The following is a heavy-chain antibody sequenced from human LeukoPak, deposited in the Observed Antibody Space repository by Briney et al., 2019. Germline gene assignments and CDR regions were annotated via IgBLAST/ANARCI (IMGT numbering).Heavy chain of an antibody. CDR3: ARVSVLRFLEWLLGPMDV. CDR2: ISAYNGNT. V-gene: IGHV1-18*01. D-gene: IGHD3-3*01. J-gene: IGHJ6*02. CDR1: GYTFSSCA. Sequence: PWASVTVSCKASGYTFSSCAINWVRQAPGQGLEWMGWISAYNGNTNYAQKLQGRVTMTTDTSTSTAYMELRSLRSDDTAVYYCARVSVLRFLEWLLGPMDVWGQGTTVTVSS.